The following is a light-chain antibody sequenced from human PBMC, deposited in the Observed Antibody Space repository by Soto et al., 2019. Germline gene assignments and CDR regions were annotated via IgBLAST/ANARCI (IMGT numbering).Light chain of an antibody. J-gene: IGLJ1*01. V-gene: IGLV1-47*01. CDR3: AAWDDSLSARYV. CDR1: SSNIGSNY. Sequence: QSALTQPPSASGTPGQRVTISCSGSSSNIGSNYVYWYQQLPGTAPKLLIYRNNQRPSGVPDRFSGSKSGTSASLAISGLRSEDEADYYCAAWDDSLSARYVFGTGTQLTVL. CDR2: RNN.